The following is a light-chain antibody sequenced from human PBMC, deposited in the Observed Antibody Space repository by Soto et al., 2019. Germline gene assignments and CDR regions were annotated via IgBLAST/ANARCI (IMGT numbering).Light chain of an antibody. J-gene: IGKJ1*01. Sequence: DIQWTQFPSTLSASIGAMVTITCRASQSISSWLAWNQQKPGKAPKLLIYDAHKLERGVPTRFSGSGSATEFSLAVSSLPPDDFATCYPQQNDSYYLTFGQGTKVEIK. CDR3: QQNDSYYLT. CDR2: DAH. V-gene: IGKV1-5*01. CDR1: QSISSW.